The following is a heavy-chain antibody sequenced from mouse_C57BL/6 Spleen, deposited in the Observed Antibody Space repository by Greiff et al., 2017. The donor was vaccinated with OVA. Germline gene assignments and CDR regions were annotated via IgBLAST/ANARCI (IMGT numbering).Heavy chain of an antibody. D-gene: IGHD2-10*02. Sequence: VQLQQPGAELVRPGTSVKLSCKASGYTFTSYWMHWVKQRPGQGLEWIGVIDPSDSYTNYNQKFKGKATLTVDTSSSTAYMQLSSLTSEDSAVYYCARRYGNYVYYAMDYWSQGTSVTVSS. J-gene: IGHJ4*01. CDR3: ARRYGNYVYYAMDY. CDR1: GYTFTSYW. V-gene: IGHV1-59*01. CDR2: IDPSDSYT.